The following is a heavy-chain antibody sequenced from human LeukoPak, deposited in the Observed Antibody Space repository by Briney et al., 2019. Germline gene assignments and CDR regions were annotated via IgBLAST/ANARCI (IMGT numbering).Heavy chain of an antibody. Sequence: PGGSLRLSCAASGFTFSSYSMNWVRQDPGKGLEWVSYISSSSSTIYYADSVKGRFTISRDNAKNSLHLQMNTLRAADTAVYYCARGYGELTDYWGQGTLVTVSS. D-gene: IGHD3-10*01. J-gene: IGHJ4*02. V-gene: IGHV3-48*01. CDR2: ISSSSSTI. CDR3: ARGYGELTDY. CDR1: GFTFSSYS.